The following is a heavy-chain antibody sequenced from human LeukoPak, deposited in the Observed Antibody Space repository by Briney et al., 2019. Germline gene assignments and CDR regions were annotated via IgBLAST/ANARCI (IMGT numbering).Heavy chain of an antibody. V-gene: IGHV1-18*01. J-gene: IGHJ3*02. CDR1: GYTFTRYG. CDR3: ARRGRIVMVTAIPKDDAFDI. Sequence: ASVKVSCKASGYTFTRYGISWVRQAPGQGLEWMGWINIYNGNTNYAQKFQGRVTMSTDTSTSTAYMELRSLRSDDTAVYYCARRGRIVMVTAIPKDDAFDIWGQGTMVTVSS. D-gene: IGHD2-21*02. CDR2: INIYNGNT.